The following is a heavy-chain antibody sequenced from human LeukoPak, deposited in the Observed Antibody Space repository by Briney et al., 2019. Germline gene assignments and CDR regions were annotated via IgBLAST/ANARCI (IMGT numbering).Heavy chain of an antibody. Sequence: SETLSLTCAVYGGSFSGYYWSWNRQPPGKGLEWIGEINHSGSTNYNPSLKSRVTISVDTSKNQFFLKMRPLTAADTAIYYCARLRGSRPAPRGVRPYFHNFYMDVWGKGTTVTIYS. J-gene: IGHJ6*03. CDR1: GGSFSGYY. CDR2: INHSGST. V-gene: IGHV4-34*01. CDR3: ARLRGSRPAPRGVRPYFHNFYMDV. D-gene: IGHD3-10*01.